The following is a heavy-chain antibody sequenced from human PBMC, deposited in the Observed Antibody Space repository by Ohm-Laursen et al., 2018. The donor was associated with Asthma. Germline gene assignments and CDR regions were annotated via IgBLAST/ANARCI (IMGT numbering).Heavy chain of an antibody. D-gene: IGHD2-15*01. CDR2: VNSVFGTT. V-gene: IGHV1-69*01. Sequence: GSSETASRKALGGTFTTSVIGWARLHPGHGRGWVGGVNSVFGTTTYAQRLQGRVTISADGSTSTVCMELSSLRSEETAVYYCARKAGSCITSACYSMDYWGQGTQVTVSS. J-gene: IGHJ4*02. CDR3: ARKAGSCITSACYSMDY. CDR1: GGTFTTSV.